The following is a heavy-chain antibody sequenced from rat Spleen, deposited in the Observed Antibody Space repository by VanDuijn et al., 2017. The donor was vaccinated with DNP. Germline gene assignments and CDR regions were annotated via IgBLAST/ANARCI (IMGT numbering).Heavy chain of an antibody. J-gene: IGHJ4*01. Sequence: QVQLKESGPVLVQASETLSLTCTVSGFSLTNYGVIWVRQSPGKGLEWMGIIWGHGNTDYNSALKSRLSINRDTSKSQVFQKMNSLQTDDTAIYYCTRESWGYVMDAWGQGVSVTVSS. V-gene: IGHV2S75*01. CDR2: IWGHGNT. CDR3: TRESWGYVMDA. CDR1: GFSLTNYG. D-gene: IGHD1-7*01.